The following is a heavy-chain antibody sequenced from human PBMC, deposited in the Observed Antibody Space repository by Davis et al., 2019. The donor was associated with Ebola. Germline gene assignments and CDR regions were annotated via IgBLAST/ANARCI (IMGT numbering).Heavy chain of an antibody. J-gene: IGHJ6*02. Sequence: HTGGSLRLSRTASGFSFNNYPMNWVRQAPEKGLEWVSRINTDGSTIHYADSVKGRFTISRDNADNTVHLQMDSLRADDTAVYYCTRVTALAPGVMSGYAMDVWGQGTTVIVSS. CDR3: TRVTALAPGVMSGYAMDV. D-gene: IGHD2-2*01. CDR2: INTDGSTI. CDR1: GFSFNNYP. V-gene: IGHV3-74*01.